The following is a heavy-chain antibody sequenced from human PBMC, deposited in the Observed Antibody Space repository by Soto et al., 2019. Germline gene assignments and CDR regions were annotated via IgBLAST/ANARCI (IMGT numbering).Heavy chain of an antibody. D-gene: IGHD6-19*01. CDR2: IYHSGST. Sequence: QVQLQESGPGLVKPSGTLSLTCAVSGDSISTRNWWNWVRQRPGKGLEWIGEIYHSGSTNYNPSLKSRVTISVDTSKNQFSLKLSSVTAADTAVYYCARGISGWRGWYFDLWGRGTLVTVSS. CDR3: ARGISGWRGWYFDL. V-gene: IGHV4-4*02. CDR1: GDSISTRNW. J-gene: IGHJ2*01.